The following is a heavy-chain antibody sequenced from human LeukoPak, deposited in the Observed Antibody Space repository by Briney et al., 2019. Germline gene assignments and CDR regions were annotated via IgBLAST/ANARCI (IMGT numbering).Heavy chain of an antibody. CDR3: AREKGYYYDSSGYAFDI. CDR1: GGSISSSSYY. J-gene: IGHJ3*02. CDR2: IYYSGST. Sequence: PSETLSLTCTVSGGSISSSSYYWGWIRQPPGKGLEWIGSIYYSGSTYYNPSLKSRVTISVDTSKNQFSLKLSSVTAADTAVYYCAREKGYYYDSSGYAFDIWGRGKMVTVSS. D-gene: IGHD3-22*01. V-gene: IGHV4-39*02.